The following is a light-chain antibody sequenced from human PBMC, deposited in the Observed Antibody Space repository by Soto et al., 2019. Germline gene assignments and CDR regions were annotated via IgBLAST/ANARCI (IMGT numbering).Light chain of an antibody. CDR3: QQYNNWPLT. J-gene: IGKJ4*01. Sequence: EIVLTHSQASLSVSPLESAPLSXRASQSVTSNLAWYQQKPGQAPRFLIYDASTRATGIPARFSGSGSGTEFTLTISSLQSEDFAVYYCQQYNNWPLTFGGGTKVDIK. CDR1: QSVTSN. CDR2: DAS. V-gene: IGKV3-15*01.